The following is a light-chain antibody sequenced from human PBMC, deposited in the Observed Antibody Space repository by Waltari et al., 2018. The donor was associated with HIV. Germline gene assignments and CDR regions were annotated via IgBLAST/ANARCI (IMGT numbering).Light chain of an antibody. Sequence: SYESPQPPSVSVSTGQTASLTCSGHHLDHHSTSGYQQKPGQSPVLVIHQDSERPLGIPDRFSVSNAGNKATLTISGTQTMDEADYYCQAWDSTTGVFGGGTKLTVL. CDR3: QAWDSTTGV. J-gene: IGLJ3*02. CDR1: HLDHHS. V-gene: IGLV3-1*01. CDR2: QDS.